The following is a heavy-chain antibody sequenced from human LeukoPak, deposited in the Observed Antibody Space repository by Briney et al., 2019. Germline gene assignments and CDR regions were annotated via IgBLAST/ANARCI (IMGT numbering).Heavy chain of an antibody. D-gene: IGHD3-10*01. V-gene: IGHV5-51*01. CDR2: IYPGDSDT. J-gene: IGHJ4*02. Sequence: GESLKISCKGSGYSFTSYWIGWVRLMPGKGLEWMGIIYPGDSDTRYSPSFQGQVTISADKSISTAYLQWSSLKASDTAMYYCARHRGSWFGEPQLDYWGQGTLVTVSS. CDR3: ARHRGSWFGEPQLDY. CDR1: GYSFTSYW.